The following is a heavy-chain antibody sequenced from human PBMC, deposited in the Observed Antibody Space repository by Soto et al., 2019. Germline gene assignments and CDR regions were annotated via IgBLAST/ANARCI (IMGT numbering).Heavy chain of an antibody. CDR2: IKSKTDGGTT. CDR1: GFTFSSYW. J-gene: IGHJ6*01. V-gene: IGHV3-15*01. CDR3: TGPILKVLRFLEWFPDYYYYGMDV. Sequence: GGSLRLSCAASGFTFSSYWMSWVRQALGKGLEWVGRIKSKTDGGTTDYAAPVKGRFTISRDDSKNTLYLQMNSLKTEDTAVYYCTGPILKVLRFLEWFPDYYYYGMDVWGQGTTVTVSS. D-gene: IGHD3-3*01.